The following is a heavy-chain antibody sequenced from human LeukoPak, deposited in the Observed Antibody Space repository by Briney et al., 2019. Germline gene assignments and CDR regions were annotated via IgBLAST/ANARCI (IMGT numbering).Heavy chain of an antibody. CDR1: GFTFSTYG. D-gene: IGHD6-19*01. J-gene: IGHJ4*02. Sequence: GGSLRLSCAASGFTFSTYGMSWVRQAPGKGLEWVSVISGNGGTTYYADSVKGRFTISRDNSKNTLYLQMNSLRVDDTAVYYCAKDPYSSGRLFQFYFDYWGQGSLVTVSS. V-gene: IGHV3-23*01. CDR2: ISGNGGTT. CDR3: AKDPYSSGRLFQFYFDY.